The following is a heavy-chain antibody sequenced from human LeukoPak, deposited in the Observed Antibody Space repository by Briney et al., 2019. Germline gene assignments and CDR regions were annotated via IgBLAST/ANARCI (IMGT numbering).Heavy chain of an antibody. CDR3: AKGYYDFWSDWDYMDV. CDR2: ISWNSGSI. D-gene: IGHD3-3*01. V-gene: IGHV3-9*03. CDR1: GFTFDDYA. J-gene: IGHJ6*03. Sequence: GGSLRLSCAASGFTFDDYAMHWVRQAPGKGLEWVSGISWNSGSIGYADSVKGRFTISRDNAKNSLYPQMNSLRAEDMALYYCAKGYYDFWSDWDYMDVWGKGTTVTVSS.